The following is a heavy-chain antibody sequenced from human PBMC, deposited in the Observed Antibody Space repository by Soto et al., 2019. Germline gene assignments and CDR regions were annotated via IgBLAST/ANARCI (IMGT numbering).Heavy chain of an antibody. CDR1: EFTFSTYW. CDR3: ARENWVFDY. V-gene: IGHV3-7*03. Sequence: SGGSLRLSCAASEFTFSTYWMTWVRQAPGKGLEWVANIDQGGGKKYYVDSVKGRFTISRDNAKNSLYLQMNSLRAEDTAVYYCARENWVFDYWGQGTLVTVSS. D-gene: IGHD7-27*01. CDR2: IDQGGGKK. J-gene: IGHJ4*02.